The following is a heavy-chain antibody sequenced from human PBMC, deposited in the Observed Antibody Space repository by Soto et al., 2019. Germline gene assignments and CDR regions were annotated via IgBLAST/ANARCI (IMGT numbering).Heavy chain of an antibody. D-gene: IGHD3-22*01. Sequence: GGSLRLSCAASGFSFSLYAMSWVRQAPGKGLEWVSSLSNTGDSTHYEDSVKGRFTVFRDNSKNTLYLQMNSLRAEDTAIYYCARDADSSDNWDAFDIWGEGTVVTVSS. J-gene: IGHJ3*02. CDR1: GFSFSLYA. V-gene: IGHV3-23*01. CDR3: ARDADSSDNWDAFDI. CDR2: LSNTGDST.